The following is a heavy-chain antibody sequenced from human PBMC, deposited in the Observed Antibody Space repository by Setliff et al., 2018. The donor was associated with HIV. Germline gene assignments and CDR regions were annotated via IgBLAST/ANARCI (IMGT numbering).Heavy chain of an antibody. Sequence: PSETLSLTCTVSGGSISSYYWSWIWQPAGKGLEWIGRIYSTGSINYNPSLRSGVTMSVDRSKNSFSLEVTSVTAADTAIYYCARDHGYSSSPNYYYYMDIWGKGTTVTVSS. CDR1: GGSISSYY. V-gene: IGHV4-4*07. J-gene: IGHJ6*03. D-gene: IGHD6-13*01. CDR2: IYSTGSI. CDR3: ARDHGYSSSPNYYYYMDI.